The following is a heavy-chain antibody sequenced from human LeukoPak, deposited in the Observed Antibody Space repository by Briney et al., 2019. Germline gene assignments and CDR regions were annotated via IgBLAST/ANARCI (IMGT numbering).Heavy chain of an antibody. V-gene: IGHV4-39*01. CDR2: IYYSGST. CDR1: GGSISSSSYY. D-gene: IGHD6-19*01. Sequence: SETLSLTCTASGGSISSSSYYWAWIRQPPGKGLEWIGSIYYSGSTYYNPSLKSRVTISVDTSKNQFSLKLSSVTAADTAVYYCSISSGWYEPFDYWGQGTLVTVSS. J-gene: IGHJ4*02. CDR3: SISSGWYEPFDY.